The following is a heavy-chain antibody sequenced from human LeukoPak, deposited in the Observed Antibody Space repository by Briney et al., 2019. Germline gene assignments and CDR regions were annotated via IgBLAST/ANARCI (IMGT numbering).Heavy chain of an antibody. CDR2: INPSGGST. CDR3: ARASPRYCGSTSCYAPYYYYGMDV. V-gene: IGHV1-46*01. D-gene: IGHD2-2*01. Sequence: ASVKVSCKASGYTFTSYYMHWVRQAPGQGLEWMGIINPSGGSTSYAQKFQGRVTMTRDTSTSTVYMELSSLRSEDTAVYYCARASPRYCGSTSCYAPYYYYGMDVWGQGTTVTVSS. CDR1: GYTFTSYY. J-gene: IGHJ6*02.